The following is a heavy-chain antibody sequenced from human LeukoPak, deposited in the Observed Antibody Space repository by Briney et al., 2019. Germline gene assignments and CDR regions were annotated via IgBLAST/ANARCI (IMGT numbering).Heavy chain of an antibody. D-gene: IGHD3-22*01. CDR2: INEDGSAQ. Sequence: GGSLRLSCADSGFTFSRSWMTCVRQAPGKGLEWVANINEDGSAQNYVDSVKGRFTISRDNAKSTLYLEMNSLRAEDTAVYYCARDAGYDRFDYWVQRTLVTVSS. CDR1: GFTFSRSW. V-gene: IGHV3-7*05. CDR3: ARDAGYDRFDY. J-gene: IGHJ4*02.